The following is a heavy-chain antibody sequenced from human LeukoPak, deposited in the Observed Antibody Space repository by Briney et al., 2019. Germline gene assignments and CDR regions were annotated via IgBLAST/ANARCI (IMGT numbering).Heavy chain of an antibody. Sequence: GGSLRLSCAASGFAFNTYEMNWVRRAPGKGLEWVSYISTSGSTIHYADSVKGRFTFSRDNAKNSVYLQMNSLRAEDTAVYYCAGRQSYGGYDYWGQGTLVTVSS. D-gene: IGHD5-12*01. J-gene: IGHJ4*02. CDR2: ISTSGSTI. CDR1: GFAFNTYE. V-gene: IGHV3-48*03. CDR3: AGRQSYGGYDY.